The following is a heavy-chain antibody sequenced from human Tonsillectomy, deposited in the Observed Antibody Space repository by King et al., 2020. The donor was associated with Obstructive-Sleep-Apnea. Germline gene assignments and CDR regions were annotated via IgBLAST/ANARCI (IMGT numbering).Heavy chain of an antibody. CDR2: IIGSGGST. CDR3: ATIGLAAAPFDY. D-gene: IGHD6-13*01. Sequence: VQLVESGGGLLQPGGSLRLSCAASGFTFSSYAMIWVRQAPGKGLEWFSAIIGSGGSTYYAGSVKGRFTTSRDTSKNTLYLQMTSLRAEDTAVYYCATIGLAAAPFDYWGQGTLVTVSS. V-gene: IGHV3-23*04. CDR1: GFTFSSYA. J-gene: IGHJ4*02.